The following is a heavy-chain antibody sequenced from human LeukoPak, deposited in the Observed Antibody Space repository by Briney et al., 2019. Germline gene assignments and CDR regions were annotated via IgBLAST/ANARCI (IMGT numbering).Heavy chain of an antibody. D-gene: IGHD6-19*01. CDR2: INPNGGGT. V-gene: IGHV1-2*02. J-gene: IGHJ4*02. CDR3: ASSPTPGIAVAGTLMSFDY. CDR1: GYTFTGYY. Sequence: GASVKVSCKASGYTFTGYYMHWVRQAPGQGLEWMGWINPNGGGTNYAQKFQGRVTMTRDTSISTAYMELSRLRSDDTAVYYCASSPTPGIAVAGTLMSFDYWGQGTLVTVSS.